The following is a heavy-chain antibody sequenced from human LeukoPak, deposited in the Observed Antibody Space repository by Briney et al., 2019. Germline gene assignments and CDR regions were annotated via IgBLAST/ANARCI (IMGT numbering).Heavy chain of an antibody. CDR1: HFTFTTYW. V-gene: IGHV3-7*03. CDR2: IKPDGSEK. CDR3: AKVYCTSTSCPFDS. J-gene: IGHJ4*02. Sequence: GGSLRLSCAASHFTFTTYWMSWVRQAPGKGLEWVANIKPDGSEKYYVDSVKGRFAISRDNAKNSLYLQMSSLRAEDTAVYYCAKVYCTSTSCPFDSWGQGTLVTVSS. D-gene: IGHD2-2*01.